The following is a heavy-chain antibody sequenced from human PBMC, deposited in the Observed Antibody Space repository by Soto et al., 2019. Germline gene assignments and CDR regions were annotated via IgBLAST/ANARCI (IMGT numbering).Heavy chain of an antibody. CDR3: AKDIKGTGTNLIYDS. V-gene: IGHV3-23*01. J-gene: IGHJ4*02. CDR2: ISGSGSAT. CDR1: GFSFSTYA. D-gene: IGHD4-17*01. Sequence: EVQLLESGGSLVQPGGSLRLSCAASGFSFSTYAMGWVRQAPGKGLEWVSAISGSGSATYYADPVKGRFTISRDNSKDTLYLQMTILIAGDTAVYYCAKDIKGTGTNLIYDSWGQGSLVTVSS.